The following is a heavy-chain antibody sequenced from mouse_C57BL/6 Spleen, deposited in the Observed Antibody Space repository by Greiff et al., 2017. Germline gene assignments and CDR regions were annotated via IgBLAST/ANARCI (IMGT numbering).Heavy chain of an antibody. CDR1: GFNIKDDY. CDR2: IDPEIGDT. D-gene: IGHD2-3*01. J-gene: IGHJ2*01. CDR3: SSFDGNYFDF. Sequence: DVKLVESGAELVRPGASVKLSCTASGFNIKDDYIHWVKQRPEQGLEWIGWIDPEIGDTEYASKFQGKATITSDTSSNTAYLQLSSLTSEDTAVYYCSSFDGNYFDFGGQGTPLTVAS. V-gene: IGHV14-4*01.